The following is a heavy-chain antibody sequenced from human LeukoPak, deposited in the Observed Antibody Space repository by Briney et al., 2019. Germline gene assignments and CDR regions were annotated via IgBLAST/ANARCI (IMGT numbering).Heavy chain of an antibody. V-gene: IGHV3-21*01. D-gene: IGHD5-18*01. CDR1: GFTFSNYW. CDR3: ARDSSSTQQLWFVY. J-gene: IGHJ4*02. CDR2: ISSSSSYI. Sequence: GGSLRLSCAASGFTFSNYWMSWVRQAPGKGLEWVSSISSSSSYIYYADSVKGRFTISRDSAKNSLYLQMNSLRAEDTAVYYCARDSSSTQQLWFVYWGQGTLVTVSS.